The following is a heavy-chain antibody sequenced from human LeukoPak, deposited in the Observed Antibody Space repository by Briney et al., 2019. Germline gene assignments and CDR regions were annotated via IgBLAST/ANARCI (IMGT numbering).Heavy chain of an antibody. V-gene: IGHV4-39*01. CDR2: IYYSGNT. J-gene: IGHJ3*02. CDR1: GFTVSTNC. Sequence: GSLRLSCAASGFTVSTNCMIWVRQPPGKGLEWIGSIYYSGNTYYNPSLKSRVTISVDTSKIQFFLKLRSVTATDTAVYYCARHSGGSGSDNAFDIWGQGTMVTVSS. D-gene: IGHD3-10*01. CDR3: ARHSGGSGSDNAFDI.